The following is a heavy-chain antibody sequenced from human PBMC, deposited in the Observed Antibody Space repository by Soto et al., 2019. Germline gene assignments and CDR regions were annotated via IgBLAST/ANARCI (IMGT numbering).Heavy chain of an antibody. Sequence: GASVKVSCKVSGYTLTELSMHWVRQAPGKGLEWMGGFDPEDGETIYAQKFQGRVTMTEDTSTDTAYMELSSLRSEDTAVYYCATGDALGYCSGGSCYQDWGQGILVTVSS. D-gene: IGHD2-15*01. CDR1: GYTLTELS. CDR2: FDPEDGET. V-gene: IGHV1-24*01. CDR3: ATGDALGYCSGGSCYQD. J-gene: IGHJ4*02.